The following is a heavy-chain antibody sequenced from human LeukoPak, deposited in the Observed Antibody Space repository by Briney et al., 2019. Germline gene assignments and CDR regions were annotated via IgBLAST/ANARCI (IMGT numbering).Heavy chain of an antibody. D-gene: IGHD3-9*01. CDR3: ARHGLLRYFDWSPYNWFDP. CDR2: IYVSGST. CDR1: GGSISSSSYY. V-gene: IGHV4-39*01. J-gene: IGHJ5*02. Sequence: PETLSLTCTVSGGSISSSSYYWGWIRQPPGKGLEWIGSIYVSGSTYYNPSLKSRVTISVDTSKNQFSLKLSSVTAADTAVYYCARHGLLRYFDWSPYNWFDPWGQGTLVTVSS.